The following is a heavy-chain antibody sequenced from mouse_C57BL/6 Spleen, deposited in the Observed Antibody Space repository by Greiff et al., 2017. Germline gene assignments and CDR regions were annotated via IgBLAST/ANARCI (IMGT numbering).Heavy chain of an antibody. CDR2: ISSGGSYT. V-gene: IGHV5-6*01. J-gene: IGHJ2*01. D-gene: IGHD4-1*01. Sequence: EVKLVESGGDLVKPGGSLKLSCAASGFTFSSYGMSWVRQTPDTRLEWVATISSGGSYTYYPDSVKGRFTISRDNAKNTLYLQMSSLKSEDTAMYYCARHDLGGFDYWGQGTTLTVSS. CDR1: GFTFSSYG. CDR3: ARHDLGGFDY.